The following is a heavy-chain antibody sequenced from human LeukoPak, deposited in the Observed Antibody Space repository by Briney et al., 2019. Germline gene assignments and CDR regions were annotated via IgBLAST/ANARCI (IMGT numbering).Heavy chain of an antibody. J-gene: IGHJ4*02. D-gene: IGHD3-22*01. Sequence: ASETLSLTCAVYGGSFSGYYWSWIRQPPGKGLEWIGEINHSGSTNYNPSLKSQVTISVDTSKNQFSLKLSSVTAADTAVYYCARPGYYDSSGYYLYWGQGTLVTVSS. CDR2: INHSGST. CDR3: ARPGYYDSSGYYLY. V-gene: IGHV4-34*01. CDR1: GGSFSGYY.